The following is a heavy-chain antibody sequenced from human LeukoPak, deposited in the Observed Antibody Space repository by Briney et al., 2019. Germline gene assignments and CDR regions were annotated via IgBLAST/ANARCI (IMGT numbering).Heavy chain of an antibody. CDR3: AKDRVPVYNWNGGLDY. CDR1: GFTVSSNY. CDR2: IYSGGST. D-gene: IGHD1-20*01. V-gene: IGHV3-66*01. J-gene: IGHJ4*02. Sequence: GGSLRLSCAASGFTVSSNYMSWVRQAPGKGLEWVSVIYSGGSTYYADSVKGRFTISRDNSKNTLYLQMNSLRAEDTAVYYCAKDRVPVYNWNGGLDYWGQGTLVTVSS.